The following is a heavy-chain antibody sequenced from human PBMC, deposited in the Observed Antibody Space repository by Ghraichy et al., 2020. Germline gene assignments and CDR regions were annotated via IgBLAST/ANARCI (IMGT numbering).Heavy chain of an antibody. CDR2: MNPNSGNT. D-gene: IGHD2-15*01. CDR3: ARDIYCSGGSCYSGWFDP. Sequence: ASVKVSCKASGCTFTSYDINWVRQATGQGLEWMGWMNPNSGNTGYAQKFQGRVTMTRNTSISTAYMELSSLRSEDTAVYYCARDIYCSGGSCYSGWFDPWGQGTLVTVSS. J-gene: IGHJ5*02. CDR1: GCTFTSYD. V-gene: IGHV1-8*01.